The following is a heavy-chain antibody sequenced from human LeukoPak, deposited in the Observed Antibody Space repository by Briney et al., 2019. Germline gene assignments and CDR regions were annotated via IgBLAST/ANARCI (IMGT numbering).Heavy chain of an antibody. CDR2: ISGNGDNT. CDR1: GFTFSTYA. CDR3: AKTLSSGWSGKYYFDY. D-gene: IGHD6-19*01. V-gene: IGHV3-23*01. J-gene: IGHJ4*02. Sequence: PGGPLRLSCAASGFTFSTYAITWVRQAPGKGLEWVSGISGNGDNTYYADSVKGRFTIYRDNSKSRLSLQMNSLRAEDTAVYYCAKTLSSGWSGKYYFDYWSQGTLVPVSS.